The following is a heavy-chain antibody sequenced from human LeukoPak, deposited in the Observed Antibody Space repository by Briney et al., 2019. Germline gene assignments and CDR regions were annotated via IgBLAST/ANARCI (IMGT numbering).Heavy chain of an antibody. Sequence: SETLSLTCTVSGASINTYYWSWIRQPPGRGLEWIGYIYYSGTTSYNPSLKTRVTISIDTSKNQFSLKLSSVTAADTAVYYCARVLRPMASQYYFDYWGQGTLVTVSS. CDR3: ARVLRPMASQYYFDY. V-gene: IGHV4-59*01. CDR1: GASINTYY. J-gene: IGHJ4*02. CDR2: IYYSGTT. D-gene: IGHD3-10*01.